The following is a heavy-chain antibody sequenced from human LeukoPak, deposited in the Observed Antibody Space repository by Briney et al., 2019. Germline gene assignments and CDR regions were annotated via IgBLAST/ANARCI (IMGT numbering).Heavy chain of an antibody. J-gene: IGHJ4*02. V-gene: IGHV1-18*04. CDR3: ARGPLGYCSSTSCSARVPDY. D-gene: IGHD2-2*01. Sequence: GASVKVSCKASGYTFTGYYMHWVRQAPGQGLEWMGWINPNNGNTNYAQKLQGRVTMTTDTSTSTAYMELRSLRSDDTAVYYCARGPLGYCSSTSCSARVPDYWGQGTLVTVSS. CDR2: INPNNGNT. CDR1: GYTFTGYY.